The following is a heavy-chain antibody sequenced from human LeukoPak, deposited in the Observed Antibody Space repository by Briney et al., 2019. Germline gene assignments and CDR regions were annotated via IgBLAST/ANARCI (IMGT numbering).Heavy chain of an antibody. V-gene: IGHV3-74*01. CDR2: INTDGSST. J-gene: IGHJ4*02. CDR3: ARGVEPYDFWSGQPGPNYFDY. CDR1: GFTFSSYW. D-gene: IGHD3-3*01. Sequence: PAGGSLRLSCAASGFTFSSYWMHWVRQAPGKGLVWVSRINTDGSSTSYADSVKGRFTISRDNAKNTLYLQMNSLRAEDTAVYYCARGVEPYDFWSGQPGPNYFDYWGQGTLVTVSS.